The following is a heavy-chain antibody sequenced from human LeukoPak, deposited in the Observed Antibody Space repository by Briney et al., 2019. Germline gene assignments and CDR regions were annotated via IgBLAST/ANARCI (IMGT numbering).Heavy chain of an antibody. Sequence: GGSLRLSCGASGLTVSSKYMSWVRQAPGKGLEWVANINQDGSEKHYVDSVKGRFTISRDNAKNSLYLQMDSLRDEDTAVYYCARDHLGSYYGIYWGQGTLVTVSS. D-gene: IGHD1-26*01. J-gene: IGHJ4*02. CDR1: GLTVSSKY. CDR2: INQDGSEK. CDR3: ARDHLGSYYGIY. V-gene: IGHV3-7*01.